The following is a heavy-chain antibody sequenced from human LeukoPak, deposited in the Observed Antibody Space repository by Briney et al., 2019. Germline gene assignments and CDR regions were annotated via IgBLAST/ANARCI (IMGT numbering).Heavy chain of an antibody. V-gene: IGHV4-30-2*01. CDR3: ARGQKGYCSGGSCYADYFDY. J-gene: IGHJ4*02. CDR1: GGSISSGGYS. CDR2: IYHSGST. D-gene: IGHD2-15*01. Sequence: SETLSLTCAVSGGSISSGGYSWSWIRQPPGKGLEWIGYIYHSGSTYYNPSLKSRVTISVDTSKNQFSLKLSSVTAADTAVYYCARGQKGYCSGGSCYADYFDYWGQGTLVTVSS.